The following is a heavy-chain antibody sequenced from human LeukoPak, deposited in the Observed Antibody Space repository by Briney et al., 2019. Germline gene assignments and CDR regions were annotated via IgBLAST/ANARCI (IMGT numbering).Heavy chain of an antibody. J-gene: IGHJ4*02. CDR3: AKDDSGYDQWLVPLSFDY. V-gene: IGHV3-48*03. CDR1: GFTFSSYE. D-gene: IGHD5-12*01. CDR2: ISSSGSTI. Sequence: GGSLRLSCAASGFTFSSYEMNWVRQAPGKGLGWVSYISSSGSTIYYADSVRGRFTISRDNSKNTLYLQMNSLRAEDTAVYYCAKDDSGYDQWLVPLSFDYWGQGTLVTVSS.